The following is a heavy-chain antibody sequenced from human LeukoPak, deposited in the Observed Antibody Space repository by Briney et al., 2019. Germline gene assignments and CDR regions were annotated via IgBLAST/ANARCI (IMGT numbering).Heavy chain of an antibody. V-gene: IGHV1-46*01. D-gene: IGHD6-19*01. CDR3: AREDIAVAGSDY. J-gene: IGHJ4*02. CDR1: GYTFTSYY. Sequence: ASVKVSCKASGYTFTSYYMHWVRQAPGQGLEWMGIINPSGGSTSYVQKFQGRVTMTRDTPTSTVYMELSSLRSEDTAVYYCAREDIAVAGSDYWGQGTLVTVSS. CDR2: INPSGGST.